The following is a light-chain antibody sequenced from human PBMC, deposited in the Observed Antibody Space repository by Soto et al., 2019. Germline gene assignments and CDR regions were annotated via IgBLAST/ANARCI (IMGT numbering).Light chain of an antibody. V-gene: IGLV1-44*01. CDR3: AAWDASLNGWV. Sequence: QSVLTQPPSASGTPGQRVTISCSGSSSNIESNTVNWFQQLPGTAPKLLIYSNDQRPSGVPDRFSGSKSGTSASLAISGLQSEDEADYYCAAWDASLNGWVFGGGTKVTVL. CDR2: SND. CDR1: SSNIESNT. J-gene: IGLJ3*02.